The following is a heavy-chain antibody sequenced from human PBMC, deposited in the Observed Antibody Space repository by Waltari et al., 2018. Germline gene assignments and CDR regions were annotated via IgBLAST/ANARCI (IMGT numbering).Heavy chain of an antibody. V-gene: IGHV1-69*05. CDR3: ARDLGVMKVTSALEI. Sequence: QVQLVQSGAEVKRPGSSVKVSCRASGGIFTNYAISWVRQAPGQGLEWMGGIIPIFGTANSAQKFQGRLTITSDESTSTAYMELSSLRPEDTAVYFCARDLGVMKVTSALEIWGQGTRVTVFS. D-gene: IGHD3-10*01. CDR2: IIPIFGTA. J-gene: IGHJ3*02. CDR1: GGIFTNYA.